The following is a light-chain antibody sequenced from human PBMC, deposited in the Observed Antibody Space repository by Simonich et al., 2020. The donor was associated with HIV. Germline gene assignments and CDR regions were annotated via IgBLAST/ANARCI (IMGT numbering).Light chain of an antibody. CDR2: KAS. V-gene: IGKV1-5*03. CDR3: QQYNSYVA. J-gene: IGKJ1*01. CDR1: QSISSW. Sequence: DIQMTQSPSTLSASVGDRVTITCRASQSISSWLAWYQQKPGKAPKLLIYKASSLESGVPSRFIGSGSGTEFTLTISSLQPDDFATYYCQQYNSYVAFGQGTKVEIK.